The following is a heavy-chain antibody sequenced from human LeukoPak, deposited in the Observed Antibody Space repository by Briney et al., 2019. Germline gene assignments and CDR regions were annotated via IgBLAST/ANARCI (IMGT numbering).Heavy chain of an antibody. Sequence: TGGSLRLSCAASGFTFSDYYMSWIRQAPGKGLEWVSYISSSGSTIYYADSVKGRFTISRDNAKNSLYLQMNSLRAEDTAVYYCARDEIAARRRWFDPWGQGTLVTVS. D-gene: IGHD6-6*01. CDR1: GFTFSDYY. CDR2: ISSSGSTI. CDR3: ARDEIAARRRWFDP. V-gene: IGHV3-11*01. J-gene: IGHJ5*02.